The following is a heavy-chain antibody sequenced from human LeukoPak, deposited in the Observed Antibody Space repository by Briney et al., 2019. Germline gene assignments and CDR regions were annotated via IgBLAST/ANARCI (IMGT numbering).Heavy chain of an antibody. Sequence: SETLSLTCAVFGGSLSGSYWSWIRQPPGKGLEWIGEINHSGSTNHNPSLKSRVTISVDTSKNQFSLKLSSVTAADTAVYYCARGGLGYCSGGACYHEYFQHWGQGTLVTVSS. V-gene: IGHV4-34*01. CDR1: GGSLSGSY. CDR2: INHSGST. CDR3: ARGGLGYCSGGACYHEYFQH. J-gene: IGHJ1*01. D-gene: IGHD2-15*01.